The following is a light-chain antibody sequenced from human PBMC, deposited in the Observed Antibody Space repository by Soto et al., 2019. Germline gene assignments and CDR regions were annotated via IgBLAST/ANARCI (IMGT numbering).Light chain of an antibody. V-gene: IGKV1-5*03. J-gene: IGKJ2*02. CDR1: QTISNW. CDR3: QPYTGHSACT. CDR2: KAS. Sequence: DIQMTQFPSTLSASIGDRVTITCRASQTISNWLAWYQQKPGKAPKLLIYKASSLETGVPSRFSGSGSGTEITHTLSSLQPHEVAPYYGQPYTGHSACTFGQG.